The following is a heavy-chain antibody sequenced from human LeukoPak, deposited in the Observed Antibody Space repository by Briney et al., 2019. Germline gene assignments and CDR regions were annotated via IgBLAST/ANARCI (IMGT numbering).Heavy chain of an antibody. D-gene: IGHD3-3*01. Sequence: ASVKVSYKASGYTFTNYDINWVRQATGQGLEWMGWMNPNSGNTGYEHKFQGTVTITRNTSISTAYMELSSRRSEDTAVYYCARGRLRFLKYWGQGTLVTVSS. J-gene: IGHJ4*02. V-gene: IGHV1-8*01. CDR2: MNPNSGNT. CDR3: ARGRLRFLKY. CDR1: GYTFTNYD.